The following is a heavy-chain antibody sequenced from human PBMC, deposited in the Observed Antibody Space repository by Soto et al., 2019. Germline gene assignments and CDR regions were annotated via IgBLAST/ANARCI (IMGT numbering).Heavy chain of an antibody. CDR3: AKDGQPQTYYYDSSGYYFDY. Sequence: AGGSLRLSCAASGFTFSSYAMSWVRQAPGKGLEWVSAISGSGGSTYYADSVKGRFTISRDNSKNTLYLQMNSLRAEDTAVYYCAKDGQPQTYYYDSSGYYFDYWGQGTLVTVSS. J-gene: IGHJ4*02. V-gene: IGHV3-23*01. CDR2: ISGSGGST. D-gene: IGHD3-22*01. CDR1: GFTFSSYA.